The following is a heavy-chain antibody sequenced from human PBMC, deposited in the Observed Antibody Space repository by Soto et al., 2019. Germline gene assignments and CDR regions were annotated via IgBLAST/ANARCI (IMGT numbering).Heavy chain of an antibody. Sequence: GSLRLSCAASGFTFSDYYMSWIRQAPGKGLEWVSYISSSGSTIYYADSVKGRFTISRDNAKNSLYLQMNSLRAEDTAVYYCARVGGFTFPLYYYGMDVWGQGTTVTVSS. V-gene: IGHV3-11*01. J-gene: IGHJ6*02. D-gene: IGHD3-16*01. CDR3: ARVGGFTFPLYYYGMDV. CDR1: GFTFSDYY. CDR2: ISSSGSTI.